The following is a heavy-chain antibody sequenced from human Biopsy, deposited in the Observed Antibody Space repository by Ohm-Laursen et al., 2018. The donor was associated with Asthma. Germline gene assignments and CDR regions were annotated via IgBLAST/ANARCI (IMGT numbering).Heavy chain of an antibody. J-gene: IGHJ4*02. CDR1: GGTFNTYV. V-gene: IGHV1-69*01. Sequence: VSSVKVSCKSLGGTFNTYVIGWVRQAPGQGLEWMGGINSVFGTTTYPQKFQDRVTTTADDPTSTVYMELSSLRSEDTAVYYCARKAGSCISRTCYSLDFWGQGTLITVSS. CDR2: INSVFGTT. CDR3: ARKAGSCISRTCYSLDF. D-gene: IGHD2-2*01.